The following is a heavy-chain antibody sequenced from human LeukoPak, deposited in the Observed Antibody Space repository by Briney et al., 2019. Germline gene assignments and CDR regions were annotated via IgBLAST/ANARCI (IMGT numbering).Heavy chain of an antibody. CDR1: GYTFTSYY. CDR3: ARDLTPAGAPEDY. Sequence: ASVKVSYKASGYTFTSYYMHWVRQAPGQGLEWMGIINPSGGSTSYAQKFRGRVTMTRDTSTSTVYMELSSLRSEDTAVYYCARDLTPAGAPEDYWGQGTLVTVSS. J-gene: IGHJ4*02. V-gene: IGHV1-46*01. D-gene: IGHD4-23*01. CDR2: INPSGGST.